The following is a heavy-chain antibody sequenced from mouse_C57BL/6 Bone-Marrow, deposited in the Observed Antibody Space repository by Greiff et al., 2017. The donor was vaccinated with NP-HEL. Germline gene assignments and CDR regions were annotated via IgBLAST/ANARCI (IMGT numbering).Heavy chain of an antibody. V-gene: IGHV5-12*01. D-gene: IGHD2-3*01. Sequence: EVMLVESGGGLVQPGGSLKLSCAASGFTFSDYYMYWVRQTPEKRLEWVAYISNGGGSTYYPDTVKGRFTISRDNAKNTLYLQMSRLKSEDTAMYYCARQDGYYLMDYWGQGTSVTVSS. J-gene: IGHJ4*01. CDR2: ISNGGGST. CDR1: GFTFSDYY. CDR3: ARQDGYYLMDY.